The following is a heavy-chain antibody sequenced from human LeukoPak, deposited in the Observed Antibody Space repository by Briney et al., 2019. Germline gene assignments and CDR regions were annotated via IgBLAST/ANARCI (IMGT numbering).Heavy chain of an antibody. J-gene: IGHJ6*03. CDR3: ARDRSITIFGVVTVGGRGHHMDV. CDR2: ISSSSSTI. Sequence: GGSLRLSCAASGFTFSSYSMNWVRQAPGKGLEWVSYISSSSSTIYYADSVKGRFTISRDNAKNSLYLQMNSLRAEDTAVYYCARDRSITIFGVVTVGGRGHHMDVWGKGTTVTVSS. V-gene: IGHV3-48*01. D-gene: IGHD3-3*01. CDR1: GFTFSSYS.